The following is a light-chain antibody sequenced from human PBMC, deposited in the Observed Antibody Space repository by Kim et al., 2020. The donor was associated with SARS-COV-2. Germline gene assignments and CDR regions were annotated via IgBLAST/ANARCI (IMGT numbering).Light chain of an antibody. V-gene: IGKV2-28*01. CDR2: LGS. CDR1: QSLLHSNGYNY. Sequence: DIVMTQSPLSLPVTXGEPASISCRSSQSLLHSNGYNYLDWYLQKPGQSPQLLIYLGSNRASGVPDRFSGSGSGTDFTLKISRVEAEDVGVYYCMQALQTPHFGQGTKLEI. J-gene: IGKJ2*01. CDR3: MQALQTPH.